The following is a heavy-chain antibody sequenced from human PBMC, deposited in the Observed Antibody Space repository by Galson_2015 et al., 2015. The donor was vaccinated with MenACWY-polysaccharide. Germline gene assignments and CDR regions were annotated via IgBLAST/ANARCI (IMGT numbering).Heavy chain of an antibody. CDR3: AREGSRIVFHAFDV. J-gene: IGHJ3*01. D-gene: IGHD3-10*02. V-gene: IGHV3-33*01. CDR2: IQYDRSQK. Sequence: SLRLSCAASGLKFGGSGMHWVRQAPGKGLEWVAVIQYDRSQKQYIDSVKGRFTISRDNSKNTLYLEMNSLRAEDTALYYCAREGSRIVFHAFDVWGQGTMVIVSS. CDR1: GLKFGGSG.